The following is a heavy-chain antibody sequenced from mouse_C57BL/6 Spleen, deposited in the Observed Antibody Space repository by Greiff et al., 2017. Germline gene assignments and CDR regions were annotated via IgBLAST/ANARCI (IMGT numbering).Heavy chain of an antibody. V-gene: IGHV1-50*01. J-gene: IGHJ4*01. D-gene: IGHD2-2*01. Sequence: QVQLQQPGAELVKPGASVKLSCKASGYTFTSYWMQWVKQRPGQGLAWIGEIDPSDSYTNYNQKFKGEATLTVDTSSSTAYMQLRSLTSEDSAVYDCARRGTVVRGAMDYWGQGTSVTVSS. CDR3: ARRGTVVRGAMDY. CDR1: GYTFTSYW. CDR2: IDPSDSYT.